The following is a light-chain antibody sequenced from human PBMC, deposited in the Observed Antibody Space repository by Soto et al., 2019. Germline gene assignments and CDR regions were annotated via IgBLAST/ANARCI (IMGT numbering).Light chain of an antibody. CDR2: EVS. Sequence: QSALTQPPSASGSPGQSVTISCTGTSSDVGGYNYVSWYQQHPGKAPKHMIYEVSKRPSGVPDRFSGSKSGNTASLTVSGLQAEDEADYHCYSYAGSNNWVFVGGTKLTVL. J-gene: IGLJ3*02. V-gene: IGLV2-8*01. CDR3: YSYAGSNNWV. CDR1: SSDVGGYNY.